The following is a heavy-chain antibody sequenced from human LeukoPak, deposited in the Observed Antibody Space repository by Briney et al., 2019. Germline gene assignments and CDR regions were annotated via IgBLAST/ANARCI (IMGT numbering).Heavy chain of an antibody. V-gene: IGHV4-61*08. Sequence: SETLSLTCTVSGGSISSGGYYWSWIRQPPGKGLEWIGYIYYSGSTNYNPSLKSRVTISVDTSKNQFSLKLSSVTAADTAVYYCARRWSYDYSGAFDIWGQGTMVTVSS. D-gene: IGHD3-16*01. CDR3: ARRWSYDYSGAFDI. J-gene: IGHJ3*02. CDR1: GGSISSGGYY. CDR2: IYYSGST.